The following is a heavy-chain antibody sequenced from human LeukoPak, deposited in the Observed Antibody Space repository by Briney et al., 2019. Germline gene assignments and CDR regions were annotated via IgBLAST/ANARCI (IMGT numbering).Heavy chain of an antibody. D-gene: IGHD3-10*01. CDR1: GFTFSSYS. V-gene: IGHV3-21*04. J-gene: IGHJ5*02. Sequence: GGSLRLSCAASGFTFSSYSMNWVRQAPGKGLEWVSSISSSSYIYYADSVKGRFTISRDNAKNSLYLQMNSLRAEDTAVYYCAKDMVRGVPYWFDPWGQGTLVTVSS. CDR3: AKDMVRGVPYWFDP. CDR2: ISSSSYI.